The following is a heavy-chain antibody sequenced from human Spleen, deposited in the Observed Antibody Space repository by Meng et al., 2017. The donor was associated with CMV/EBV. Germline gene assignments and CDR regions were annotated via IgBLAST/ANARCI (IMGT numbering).Heavy chain of an antibody. V-gene: IGHV3-9*01. CDR1: EFTFDDCA. CDR3: AKGKVSDYYNFDY. Sequence: GGSLRLSCAASEFTFDDCAMHWVRQAPGKGLEWVSGISWDSGTIGYADSVKGRFTISRDNAKNSLYLQMNSLRAEDTALYYCAKGKVSDYYNFDYWGQGTLVTVSS. CDR2: ISWDSGTI. D-gene: IGHD1-26*01. J-gene: IGHJ4*02.